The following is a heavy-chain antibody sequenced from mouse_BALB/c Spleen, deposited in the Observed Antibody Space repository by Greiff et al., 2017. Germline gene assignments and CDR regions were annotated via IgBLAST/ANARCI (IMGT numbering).Heavy chain of an antibody. J-gene: IGHJ3*01. V-gene: IGHV1-69*02. D-gene: IGHD1-1*01. CDR2: IYPSDSYT. CDR3: TSPGSRAWFAY. CDR1: GYTFTSYW. Sequence: QVQLQQSGAELVRPGASVKLSCKASGYTFTSYWINWVKQRPGQGLEWIGNIYPSDSYTNYNQKFKDKATLTVDKSSSTAYMQLSSPTSEDSAVYYCTSPGSRAWFAYWGQGTLVTVSA.